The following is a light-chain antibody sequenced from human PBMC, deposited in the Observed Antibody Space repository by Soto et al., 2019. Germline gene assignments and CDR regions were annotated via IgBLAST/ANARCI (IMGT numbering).Light chain of an antibody. J-gene: IGKJ5*01. CDR3: HQSYSTPQT. CDR1: QSFSDS. Sequence: DIQMTQSPSSLSASVGDRFTITCRANQSFSDSLNWYQQKPGKVPKLLIYAASSLRSGVPSRISGSGSGTDFTLTISSLQPEDFATYYCHQSYSTPQTFGQGTRLEIK. CDR2: AAS. V-gene: IGKV1-39*01.